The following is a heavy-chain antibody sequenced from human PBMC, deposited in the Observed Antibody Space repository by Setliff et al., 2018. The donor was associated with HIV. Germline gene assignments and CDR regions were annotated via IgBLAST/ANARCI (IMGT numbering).Heavy chain of an antibody. Sequence: PGGSLRLSCAASGFAFSDYSMNWVRQAPGKGLEWVSYISSSGGTIYYADSVKGRFTISRDNAKKSLYLQMNSLRAEDTAVYYCARGAYGSGSYEINFWGQGTLVTVSS. J-gene: IGHJ4*02. D-gene: IGHD3-10*01. CDR3: ARGAYGSGSYEINF. V-gene: IGHV3-48*03. CDR2: ISSSGGTI. CDR1: GFAFSDYS.